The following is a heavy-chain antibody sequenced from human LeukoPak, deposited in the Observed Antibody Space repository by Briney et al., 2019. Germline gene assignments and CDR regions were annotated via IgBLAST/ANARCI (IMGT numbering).Heavy chain of an antibody. D-gene: IGHD5-24*01. J-gene: IGHJ4*02. CDR3: AKHIDGYNNFDS. V-gene: IGHV3-23*01. CDR2: IGGSGGGT. Sequence: GGSLRLSCAASGFTFSSYAMSWVRQAPGKGLDWFSVIGGSGGGTYYADSVKGRFTISRDDSKNTLYLQMNSLRAEDTAVYYCAKHIDGYNNFDSWGQGTRVTVSS. CDR1: GFTFSSYA.